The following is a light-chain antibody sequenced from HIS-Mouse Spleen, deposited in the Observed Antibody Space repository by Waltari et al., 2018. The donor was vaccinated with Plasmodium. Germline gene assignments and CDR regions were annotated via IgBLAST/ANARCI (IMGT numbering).Light chain of an antibody. V-gene: IGLV1-47*01. J-gene: IGLJ3*02. CDR1: RSTLGSTY. CDR3: AAWDDSLSGRV. CDR2: RNN. Sequence: QSVLTQPPSASGTPGQRVTISCSGSRSTLGSTYVYWYQPLPGTAHKLLIYRNNQRPSGVPDRFSGSKSGTSASLASSGLRSEDEADYYCAAWDDSLSGRVFGGGTKLTVL.